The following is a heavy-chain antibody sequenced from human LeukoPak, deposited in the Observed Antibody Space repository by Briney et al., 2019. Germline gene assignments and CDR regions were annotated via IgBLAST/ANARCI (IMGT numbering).Heavy chain of an antibody. Sequence: PGGSLRLSCAASGFTFSDYTMNWVRQAPGKGLEWVSSISSSSSYIYYADSVKGRFTISRDNAKNSLYLQMNSLRAEDTAVYYCARDRAGGYDSSGYYFDYWGQGTLVTVSS. D-gene: IGHD3-22*01. V-gene: IGHV3-21*01. CDR2: ISSSSSYI. CDR3: ARDRAGGYDSSGYYFDY. CDR1: GFTFSDYT. J-gene: IGHJ4*02.